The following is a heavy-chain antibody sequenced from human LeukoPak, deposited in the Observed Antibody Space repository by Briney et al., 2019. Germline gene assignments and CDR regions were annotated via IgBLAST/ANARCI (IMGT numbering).Heavy chain of an antibody. CDR1: GGTFSSYA. Sequence: ASVKVSCKASGGTFSSYAISWVRQAPGQVLEWMGRIIPILGIANYAQKFQGRVTITADKSTSTAYMELSSLRSEDTAVYYCARVPAYYYDSSGLEYYYYGMDVWGQGTTVTVSS. CDR2: IIPILGIA. D-gene: IGHD3-22*01. CDR3: ARVPAYYYDSSGLEYYYYGMDV. V-gene: IGHV1-69*04. J-gene: IGHJ6*02.